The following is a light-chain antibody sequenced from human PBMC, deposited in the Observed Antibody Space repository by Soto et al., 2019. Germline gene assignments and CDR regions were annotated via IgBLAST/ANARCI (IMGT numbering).Light chain of an antibody. V-gene: IGKV3-11*01. CDR1: QTIRSL. J-gene: IGKJ5*01. CDR2: DTS. CDR3: QQRHNWPIT. Sequence: EIVLTQSPATLSLSPGERATLSCRTSQTIRSLLNWYQQRPGQAPRLLIYDTSNRATDITARFSGSGSGTDFILTISSLDPEDFGVYVGQQRHNWPITFGQGTRLDIK.